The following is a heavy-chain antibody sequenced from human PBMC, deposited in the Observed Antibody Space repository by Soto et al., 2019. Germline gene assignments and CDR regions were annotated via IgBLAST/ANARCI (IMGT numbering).Heavy chain of an antibody. D-gene: IGHD3-3*01. V-gene: IGHV1-69*13. CDR1: GGTFSSYA. CDR3: ARDCITIFGVVKVRPDFYYYGMDV. CDR2: IIPIFGTA. J-gene: IGHJ6*02. Sequence: ASVKVSCKASGGTFSSYAISWVRQAPGQGLEWMGGIIPIFGTANYAQKFQGRVTITADESTSTAYMELSSLRSEDTAVYYCARDCITIFGVVKVRPDFYYYGMDVWGQGTTVTVSS.